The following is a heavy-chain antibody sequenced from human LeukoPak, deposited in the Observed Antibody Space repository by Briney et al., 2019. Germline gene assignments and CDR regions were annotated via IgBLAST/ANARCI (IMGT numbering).Heavy chain of an antibody. Sequence: SETLSLTCAVYGGSFSGYYWSWIRQPPGKGLEWIGEINHSGSTNYNPSLKSRVTISVDTSKNQFSLKLSSVTAADTAVHYCARGHYYGSGSYRRPYYYYYYGMDVWGQGTTVTVSS. CDR2: INHSGST. CDR1: GGSFSGYY. CDR3: ARGHYYGSGSYRRPYYYYYYGMDV. V-gene: IGHV4-34*01. J-gene: IGHJ6*02. D-gene: IGHD3-10*01.